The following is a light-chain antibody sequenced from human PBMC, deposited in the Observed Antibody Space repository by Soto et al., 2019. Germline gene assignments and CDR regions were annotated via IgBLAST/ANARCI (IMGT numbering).Light chain of an antibody. CDR3: QHYTSDWT. V-gene: IGKV1-5*01. Sequence: DIEITQSPATLSASVGDRITITCRASQSISRWLAWYQQIPGKAPKLLMYDGSSSASGVPSRLSGSGSGTEFTLTIRNLQPEDSATYYCQHYTSDWTFGQGTKVDIK. J-gene: IGKJ1*01. CDR2: DGS. CDR1: QSISRW.